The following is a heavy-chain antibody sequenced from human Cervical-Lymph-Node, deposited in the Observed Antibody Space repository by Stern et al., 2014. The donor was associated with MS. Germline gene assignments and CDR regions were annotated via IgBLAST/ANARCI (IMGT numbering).Heavy chain of an antibody. CDR2: VIPVFAAE. Sequence: VQLVESAAEVKRPGSSVKVTCKISGGTFSNYGFNWLRQAPGQGLEWVGGVIPVFAAESYAQRFQDRVTITADASTKTIFMELSSLRSDDTAVYYCARMARRGLFDFWGQGTLVTVPS. CDR1: GGTFSNYG. V-gene: IGHV1-69*01. D-gene: IGHD3-10*01. J-gene: IGHJ4*02. CDR3: ARMARRGLFDF.